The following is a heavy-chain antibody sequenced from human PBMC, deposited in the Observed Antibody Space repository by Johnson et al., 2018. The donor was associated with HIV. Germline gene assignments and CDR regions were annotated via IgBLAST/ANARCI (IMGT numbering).Heavy chain of an antibody. CDR3: ARDPEGAPPLGAFDI. V-gene: IGHV3-23*01. D-gene: IGHD1-26*01. J-gene: IGHJ3*02. Sequence: GKGLEWVSAISGGGGTTNYADSVKGRFTISRDTFKNTLYLQMNSLRAEDTAVYYCARDPEGAPPLGAFDIWGQGTMVTVSS. CDR2: ISGGGGTT.